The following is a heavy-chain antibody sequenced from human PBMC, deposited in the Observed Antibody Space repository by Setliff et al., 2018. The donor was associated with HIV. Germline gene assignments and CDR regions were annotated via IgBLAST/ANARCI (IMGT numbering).Heavy chain of an antibody. Sequence: ASVKVSCKASGYIFTGYYLHWVRQAPGQGLEWMGWINPNSGGTNYAQKFQGRVTMIRDTSISTVYMELRRLRSDDTAGYYCARGTTVDYWYFDLWGRGTLVTVSS. CDR2: INPNSGGT. CDR3: ARGTTVDYWYFDL. D-gene: IGHD4-17*01. V-gene: IGHV1-2*02. CDR1: GYIFTGYY. J-gene: IGHJ2*01.